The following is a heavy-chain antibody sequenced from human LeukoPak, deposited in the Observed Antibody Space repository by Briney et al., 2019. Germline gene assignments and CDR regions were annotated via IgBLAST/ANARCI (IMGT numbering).Heavy chain of an antibody. D-gene: IGHD4-17*01. J-gene: IGHJ3*02. CDR1: GGSFSGYY. V-gene: IGHV4-34*01. Sequence: SETLSLTCAVYGGSFSGYYWSWIRQPPGKGLEWIGEINHSGRTNYNPSLKSRVTISVDTSKNQFSLKLSSVTAADTAVYYCASPYDYGDHYLDALDIWGQGTMVTVSS. CDR3: ASPYDYGDHYLDALDI. CDR2: INHSGRT.